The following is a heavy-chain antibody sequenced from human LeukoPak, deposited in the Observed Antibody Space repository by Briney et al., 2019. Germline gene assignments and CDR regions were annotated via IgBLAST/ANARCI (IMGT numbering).Heavy chain of an antibody. D-gene: IGHD5-24*01. J-gene: IGHJ5*02. V-gene: IGHV4-61*02. Sequence: SETLSLTCTVSGGSISSGSYYWSWIRQPAGKGLEWIGRIYTSGSTNYNPSLKSRVTISVDTSKNQFSLKLSSVTAADTAVYYCARDRMATIFPWGQGTLVTVSS. CDR1: GGSISSGSYY. CDR3: ARDRMATIFP. CDR2: IYTSGST.